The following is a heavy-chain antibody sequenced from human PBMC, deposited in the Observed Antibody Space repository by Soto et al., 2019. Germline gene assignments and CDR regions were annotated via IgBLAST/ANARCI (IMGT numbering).Heavy chain of an antibody. Sequence: GGSLRLSCAASGFTFSSYWMHWVRQAPGKGLVWVSRINSDGSSTSYADSVKGRFTISRDNSKNTLYLQMNSLRAEDTAVYYCARDTQYGAAAGTLFDYWGQGTLVTVSS. D-gene: IGHD6-13*01. J-gene: IGHJ4*02. CDR2: INSDGSST. CDR3: ARDTQYGAAAGTLFDY. V-gene: IGHV3-74*01. CDR1: GFTFSSYW.